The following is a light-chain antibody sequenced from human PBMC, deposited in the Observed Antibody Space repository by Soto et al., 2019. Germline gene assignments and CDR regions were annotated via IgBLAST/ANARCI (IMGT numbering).Light chain of an antibody. Sequence: EIWLKSSPATLALSPGERATLSRRASQSVSSYLAWYQQKPGQAPRLLIYDASNRATGIPARFSGSGSGTDFTLTISSLEPEDFAVYYCQQRSNWPPNTFGQGTRLEI. CDR3: QQRSNWPPNT. J-gene: IGKJ5*01. CDR2: DAS. CDR1: QSVSSY. V-gene: IGKV3-11*01.